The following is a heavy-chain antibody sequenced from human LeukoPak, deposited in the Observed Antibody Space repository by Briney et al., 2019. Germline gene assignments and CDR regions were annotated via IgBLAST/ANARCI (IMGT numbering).Heavy chain of an antibody. D-gene: IGHD2/OR15-2a*01. CDR3: ARVQRPLSYVY. Sequence: PGGSLRLSCAAYGFIFRNNYMSWVRQAPGKGLEWVSLIYTDYTTYYADSVKGRFTISRDNSKNTLYPQMHSLRADDTAVYYCARVQRPLSYVYWGQGTLVTVSS. V-gene: IGHV3-53*01. CDR1: GFIFRNNY. CDR2: IYTDYTT. J-gene: IGHJ4*02.